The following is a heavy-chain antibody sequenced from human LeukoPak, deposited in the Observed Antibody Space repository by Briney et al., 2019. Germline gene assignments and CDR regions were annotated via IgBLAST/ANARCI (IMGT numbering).Heavy chain of an antibody. CDR3: AKDEGSSWVFDY. Sequence: GGSLRLSCAVSGFTFSSYAMSWVRQAPGKGLEWVSAISGSGGGTYYADSVKGRFTISRDNSKNTLYLQMNSLRAEDTAVYYCAKDEGSSWVFDYWGQGTLVTVSS. V-gene: IGHV3-23*01. CDR2: ISGSGGGT. CDR1: GFTFSSYA. D-gene: IGHD6-13*01. J-gene: IGHJ4*02.